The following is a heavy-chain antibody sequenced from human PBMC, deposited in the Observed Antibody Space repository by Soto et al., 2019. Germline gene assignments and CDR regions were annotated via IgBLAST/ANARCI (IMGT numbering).Heavy chain of an antibody. CDR2: IKQDGSEK. D-gene: IGHD6-13*01. V-gene: IGHV3-7*03. J-gene: IGHJ6*02. Sequence: GGSLRLSCAASGFSLSSYWMSWVRQAPGKGLEWVANIKQDGSEKYYVDSVKGRFTISRDNARNLLYLQMNSLRAEDTAVYYCARDLGLVAAGRGYYYYYGVDVWGQGATVTVCS. CDR3: ARDLGLVAAGRGYYYYYGVDV. CDR1: GFSLSSYW.